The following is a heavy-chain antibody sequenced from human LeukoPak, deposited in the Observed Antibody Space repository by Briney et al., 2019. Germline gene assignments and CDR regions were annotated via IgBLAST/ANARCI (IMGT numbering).Heavy chain of an antibody. CDR2: TWYDESNK. CDR1: GFIFSNYG. D-gene: IGHD2-21*02. V-gene: IGHV3-33*01. CDR3: ARDLWCGADCYGTFDI. J-gene: IGHJ3*02. Sequence: PGGSLRLSCAASGFIFSNYGMHWVRQAPGKGLEWVALTWYDESNKCYADSVKGRFTISRDNSKNTLYLQMNSLRAEDTAVYYCARDLWCGADCYGTFDIWGQGTMVSVSS.